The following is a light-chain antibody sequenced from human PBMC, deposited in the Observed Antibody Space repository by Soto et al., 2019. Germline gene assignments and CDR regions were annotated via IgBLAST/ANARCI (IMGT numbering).Light chain of an antibody. CDR2: EVS. J-gene: IGLJ1*01. Sequence: QSALTQPASVSGSPGQSITISCTGTSSDVGGYNYVSWYQQHPGKAPKLKISEVSNRPSGVSNRFSGSKSGNTASLTISGLRAEDEADYYCSSYTSSITYVFGTGTKLTVL. V-gene: IGLV2-14*01. CDR1: SSDVGGYNY. CDR3: SSYTSSITYV.